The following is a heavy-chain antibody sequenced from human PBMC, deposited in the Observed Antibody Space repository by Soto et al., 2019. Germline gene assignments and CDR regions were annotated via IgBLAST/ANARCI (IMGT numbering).Heavy chain of an antibody. J-gene: IGHJ3*02. CDR2: ISNDGNRQ. V-gene: IGHV3-30*03. CDR3: ARDIYSYGSVGTPDI. CDR1: GFTFSSYS. Sequence: PGGSLRLSCAASGFTFSSYSMHWVRQAPGKGLEWVAAISNDGNRQLYADSVKDRFTISRDNSRNTLDLQMNNLRTEDTGVYFCARDIYSYGSVGTPDIWGQGTMVTVSS. D-gene: IGHD5-18*01.